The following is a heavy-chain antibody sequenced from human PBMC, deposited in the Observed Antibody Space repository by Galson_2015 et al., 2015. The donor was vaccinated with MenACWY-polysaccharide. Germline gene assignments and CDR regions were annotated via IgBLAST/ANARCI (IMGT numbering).Heavy chain of an antibody. Sequence: SLRLSCAASGFIFSRYWMTWVRQAPGKGLEWVANIKKDGSEKYYTDSVKGRFTISRDNAKNSLDLQMDSLRADDTAKYYCARSLRMDVWGQGTMVTVSS. CDR1: GFIFSRYW. D-gene: IGHD3-16*01. CDR2: IKKDGSEK. CDR3: ARSLRMDV. V-gene: IGHV3-7*01. J-gene: IGHJ6*02.